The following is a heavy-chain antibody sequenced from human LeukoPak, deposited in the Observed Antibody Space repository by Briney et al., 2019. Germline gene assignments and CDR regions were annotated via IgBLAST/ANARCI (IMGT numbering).Heavy chain of an antibody. V-gene: IGHV3-23*01. Sequence: GGSLRLSCAASGFTFSSYAMSWVRQAPGKGLEWVSAISGSGGSTYYADSVKGRFTISRNNSKNTLYLQMNSLRAEDTAVYYCAKDPIPYDSSGPGDYWGQGTLVTVSS. D-gene: IGHD3-22*01. CDR3: AKDPIPYDSSGPGDY. J-gene: IGHJ4*02. CDR1: GFTFSSYA. CDR2: ISGSGGST.